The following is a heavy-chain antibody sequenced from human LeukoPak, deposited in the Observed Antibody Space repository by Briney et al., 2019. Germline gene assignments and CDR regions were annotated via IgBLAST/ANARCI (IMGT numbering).Heavy chain of an antibody. CDR1: GFIFSSYG. V-gene: IGHV3-21*01. J-gene: IGHJ4*02. Sequence: GSLRLSCAASGFIFSSYGMNWVRQAPGKGLEWVSYISSSSSSIYYADSVKGRFTISRDNARNSLYLQMNSLRAEDTAVYYCVGGDYWGQGTLVTVSS. CDR3: VGGDY. CDR2: ISSSSSSI.